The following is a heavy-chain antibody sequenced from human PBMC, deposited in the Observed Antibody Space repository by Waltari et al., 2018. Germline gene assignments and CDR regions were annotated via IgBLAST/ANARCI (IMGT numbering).Heavy chain of an antibody. V-gene: IGHV1-2*06. D-gene: IGHD4-17*01. Sequence: QVQLVQSGAEVKKPGASVKVSCKASGYTFTGYYMHWVRQAPGQGLEWMGRINPNSGGTNYAQKFQGRVTMTRDTSISTAYMELSRLRSDDTAVYYCAVVAWGAVTTLPFDYWGQGTLVTVSS. CDR3: AVVAWGAVTTLPFDY. J-gene: IGHJ4*02. CDR2: INPNSGGT. CDR1: GYTFTGYY.